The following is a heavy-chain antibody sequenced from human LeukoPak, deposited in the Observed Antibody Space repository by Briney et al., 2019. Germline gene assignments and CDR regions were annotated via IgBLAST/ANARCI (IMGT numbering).Heavy chain of an antibody. J-gene: IGHJ4*02. Sequence: ASVKVSCRASCYTFTSFGISWVRQAPGQGLEWLGWISTYNGNTINAQKLQGRVTMTTDTSTSTAYMELRTLRSDDSAVYYCATAYGSSSAVEYWGQGTLVTVSS. CDR2: ISTYNGNT. CDR1: CYTFTSFG. V-gene: IGHV1-18*01. D-gene: IGHD6-6*01. CDR3: ATAYGSSSAVEY.